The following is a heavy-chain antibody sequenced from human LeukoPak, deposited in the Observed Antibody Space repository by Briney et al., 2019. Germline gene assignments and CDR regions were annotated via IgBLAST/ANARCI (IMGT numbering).Heavy chain of an antibody. Sequence: PSETLSFTCTVSGGSISNYYWSCIRQPPGKGLELIGYIYYSGNTNYNPSLKSRVTISVDTSKNQFSMKLNSVTAEDTAVYYCARVRYCSNNRCYDREFDNWGQGTLVTVSS. CDR2: IYYSGNT. CDR1: GGSISNYY. V-gene: IGHV4-59*01. D-gene: IGHD6-19*01. J-gene: IGHJ4*02. CDR3: ARVRYCSNNRCYDREFDN.